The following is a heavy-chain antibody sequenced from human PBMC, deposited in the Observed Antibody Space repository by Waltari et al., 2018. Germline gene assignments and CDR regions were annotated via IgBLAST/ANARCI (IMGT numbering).Heavy chain of an antibody. CDR2: IWYDGSNK. CDR3: ARDSDSSGYFDY. Sequence: QVQLVESGGGVVQPGRSLRLSCAASGVTFSSYGMHWVRQAPGKGLEWVAVIWYDGSNKYYADSVKGRFTISRDNSKNTLYLQMNSLRAEDTAVYYCARDSDSSGYFDYWGQGTLVTVSS. J-gene: IGHJ4*02. CDR1: GVTFSSYG. V-gene: IGHV3-33*01. D-gene: IGHD3-22*01.